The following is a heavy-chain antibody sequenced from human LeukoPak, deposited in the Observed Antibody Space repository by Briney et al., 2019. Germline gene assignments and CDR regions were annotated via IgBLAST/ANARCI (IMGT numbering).Heavy chain of an antibody. V-gene: IGHV3-30*18. CDR2: ISYDGSNK. CDR3: AKPYYYDSSGHFDY. D-gene: IGHD3-22*01. J-gene: IGHJ4*02. Sequence: GGSLRLSCAASGFTFSNYGMHWVRQAPGKGLEWVAVISYDGSNKYYGDSVRGRFTISRDNSKNTLYLQMNSLRAEDTAVYYCAKPYYYDSSGHFDYWGQGTLVTVSP. CDR1: GFTFSNYG.